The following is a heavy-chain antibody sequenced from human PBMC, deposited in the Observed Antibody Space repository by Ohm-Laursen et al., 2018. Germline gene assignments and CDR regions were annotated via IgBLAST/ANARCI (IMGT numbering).Heavy chain of an antibody. V-gene: IGHV1-8*01. CDR2: MNPNSGNT. J-gene: IGHJ2*01. Sequence: ASLKVSCKASGYTFTSYDINWVRQATGQGLEWMGWMNPNSGNTGYAQKFQGRVTMTRNTSINTAYMELSSLRSEDTAVYYCARMGPQQPHWYFDLWGRGTLVTVSS. CDR3: ARMGPQQPHWYFDL. D-gene: IGHD1/OR15-1a*01. CDR1: GYTFTSYD.